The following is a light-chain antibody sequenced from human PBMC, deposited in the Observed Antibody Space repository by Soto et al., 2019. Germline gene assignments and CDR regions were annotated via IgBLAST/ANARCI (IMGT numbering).Light chain of an antibody. J-gene: IGKJ4*01. CDR2: GVS. CDR3: QQYGNSPLT. V-gene: IGKV3-20*01. CDR1: QSVRSDY. Sequence: EIVLTQSPDTLSLSPGQRATLSCRASQSVRSDYFAWYQQKPGQAPRVIIFGVSTRATGVPDRVSGSGSGTDFTLTISRLEPEDFALYYCQQYGNSPLTFGGGTKVEIK.